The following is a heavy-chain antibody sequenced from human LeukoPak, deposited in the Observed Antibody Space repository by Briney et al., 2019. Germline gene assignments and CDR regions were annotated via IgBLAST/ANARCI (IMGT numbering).Heavy chain of an antibody. J-gene: IGHJ5*02. Sequence: GASVKVSCKASGYTFTTHGISWVRQDPGRGLEWMGWINPNTGGTNYAQKFQGRVTMTKDTSINAAYMELNKLTSDDTAVYYCGRGNKSFDPWGQGTLVTVSS. CDR2: INPNTGGT. CDR3: GRGNKSFDP. CDR1: GYTFTTHG. V-gene: IGHV1-2*02.